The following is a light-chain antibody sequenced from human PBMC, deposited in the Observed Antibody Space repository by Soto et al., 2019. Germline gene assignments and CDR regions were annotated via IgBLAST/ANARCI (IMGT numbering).Light chain of an antibody. Sequence: DIQMTQSPATLSASVGDRVTLTCRASQSISSWLAWYQQKPGKAPKLLIYAASSLESGVPSRFSGSGSGTDFTLTISRLEPEDFAVYYSQHMGTFGQGTKVDIK. V-gene: IGKV1-5*01. CDR1: QSISSW. CDR3: QHMGT. J-gene: IGKJ1*01. CDR2: AAS.